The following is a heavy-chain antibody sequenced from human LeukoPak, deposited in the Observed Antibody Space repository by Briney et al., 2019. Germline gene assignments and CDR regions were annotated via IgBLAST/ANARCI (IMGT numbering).Heavy chain of an antibody. CDR2: ISYDGGNK. J-gene: IGHJ4*02. V-gene: IGHV3-30-3*01. Sequence: GGSLRLSCAASGVTFSSYAMHWVRQAPGKGLEWVAVISYDGGNKYYADSVKGLFTISRDNSKNTLYLQMNSLRAEDTAVYYCARDRRRYSSSWYDFDYWGQGTLVTVSS. CDR3: ARDRRRYSSSWYDFDY. D-gene: IGHD6-13*01. CDR1: GVTFSSYA.